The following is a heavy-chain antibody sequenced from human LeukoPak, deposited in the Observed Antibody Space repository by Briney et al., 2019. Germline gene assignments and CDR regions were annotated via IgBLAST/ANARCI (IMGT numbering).Heavy chain of an antibody. CDR3: ARQNYDILTGPFDY. Sequence: PGGSLRLSCAASGFTFSAYYMSWIRQAPGKGLEWVSYISSSGSTIYYADSVKGRFTISRDNAKNSLYLQMNSLRAEDTAVYYCARQNYDILTGPFDYWGRGTRVTVSS. D-gene: IGHD3-9*01. V-gene: IGHV3-11*01. J-gene: IGHJ4*02. CDR2: ISSSGSTI. CDR1: GFTFSAYY.